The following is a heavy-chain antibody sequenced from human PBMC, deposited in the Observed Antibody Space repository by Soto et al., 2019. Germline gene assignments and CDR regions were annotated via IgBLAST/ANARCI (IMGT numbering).Heavy chain of an antibody. Sequence: SETLSLTCTVSGGSLSTYYWSWIRQPPGKELEWIGYLYYSDYSDSGSTNYNPSLKSRVTMSVDTSKNQFSLKMSSVTAADTAVYYCARSLAPYYYSLWGQGTLVTVSS. CDR1: GGSLSTYY. J-gene: IGHJ4*02. D-gene: IGHD3-10*01. CDR3: ARSLAPYYYSL. CDR2: LYYSDYSDSGST. V-gene: IGHV4-59*01.